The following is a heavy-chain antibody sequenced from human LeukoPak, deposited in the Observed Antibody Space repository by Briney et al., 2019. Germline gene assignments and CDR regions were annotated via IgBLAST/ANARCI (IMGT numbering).Heavy chain of an antibody. J-gene: IGHJ4*02. CDR2: IYYSGST. CDR1: GGSVSSGSYY. CDR3: ARSWPYFDS. V-gene: IGHV4-61*01. Sequence: SETLSLTCTVSGGSVSSGSYYWSWIRQPPGKGLEWIGYIYYSGSTNYHPSLKSRVTISIDMSQNQFSLKLRSVTAADTAVYYCARSWPYFDSWGQGTLVTVSS.